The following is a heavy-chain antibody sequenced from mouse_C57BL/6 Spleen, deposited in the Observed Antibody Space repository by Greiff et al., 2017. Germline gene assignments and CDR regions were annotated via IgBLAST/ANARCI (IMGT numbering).Heavy chain of an antibody. Sequence: QVQLQQSGAELVRPGASVTLSCKASGYTFTDYEMHWVKQTPVHGLEWIGAIDPETGGTAYNQKFKGKAILTADKSSSTAYMELRSLTSEDSAVYYCTGCYGSSQPAWFAYWGQGTLVTVSA. J-gene: IGHJ3*01. CDR2: IDPETGGT. D-gene: IGHD1-1*01. V-gene: IGHV1-15*01. CDR1: GYTFTDYE. CDR3: TGCYGSSQPAWFAY.